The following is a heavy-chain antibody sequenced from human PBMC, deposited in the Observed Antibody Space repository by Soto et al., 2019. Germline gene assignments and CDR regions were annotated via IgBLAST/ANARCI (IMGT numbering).Heavy chain of an antibody. Sequence: QVQLVESGGGVVQPGRSLRLSCAASGFTFSSYGTHWVRQAPGKGLEWVAVISYDGSNKYYADSVKGRFTISRDNSKNTLYLQMNSLRAEDTAVYYCAKPGERITIFGVVRDWGQGTLVTVSS. CDR1: GFTFSSYG. J-gene: IGHJ4*02. D-gene: IGHD3-3*01. V-gene: IGHV3-30*18. CDR2: ISYDGSNK. CDR3: AKPGERITIFGVVRD.